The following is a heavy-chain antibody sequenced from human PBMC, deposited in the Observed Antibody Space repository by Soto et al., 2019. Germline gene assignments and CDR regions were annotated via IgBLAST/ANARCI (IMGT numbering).Heavy chain of an antibody. CDR3: ATNRENYYYYGMDV. Sequence: XATLSLTCAVYGWSFSDYYWSWIRQPPGKGLEWIGEINHTGGTNYHPSLKSRVTISVDTSKKQLSLKLSSVTAADTAVYYCATNRENYYYYGMDVWGQGTTVTVSS. CDR2: INHTGGT. D-gene: IGHD3-10*01. V-gene: IGHV4-34*01. J-gene: IGHJ6*02. CDR1: GWSFSDYY.